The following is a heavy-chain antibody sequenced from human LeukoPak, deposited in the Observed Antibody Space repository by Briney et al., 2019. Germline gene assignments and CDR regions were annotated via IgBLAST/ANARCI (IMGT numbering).Heavy chain of an antibody. D-gene: IGHD6-6*01. CDR1: GGTFSSYT. CDR2: IIPILGIA. CDR3: ASNKGSESSSFDY. J-gene: IGHJ4*02. Sequence: SVKVSCRASGGTFSSYTISWVRQAPGQGLEWMGRIIPILGIANYAQKFQGRVTITADKSTSTAYMELSSLRSEGTAVYYCASNKGSESSSFDYWGQGTLVTVSS. V-gene: IGHV1-69*02.